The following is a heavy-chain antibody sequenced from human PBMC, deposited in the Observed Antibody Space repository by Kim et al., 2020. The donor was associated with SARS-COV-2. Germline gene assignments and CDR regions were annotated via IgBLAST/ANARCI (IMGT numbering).Heavy chain of an antibody. CDR3: ARLKRDYGYWYFDL. J-gene: IGHJ2*01. D-gene: IGHD4-17*01. Sequence: NPTLKSRVTISVDTSKKQFSLNLSSGIAADTAVYYCARLKRDYGYWYFDLWGRGTLVTVSS. V-gene: IGHV4-4*08.